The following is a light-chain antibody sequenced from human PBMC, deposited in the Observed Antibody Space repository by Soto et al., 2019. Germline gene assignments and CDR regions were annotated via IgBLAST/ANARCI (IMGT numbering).Light chain of an antibody. Sequence: EIVLTQSPATLSLSPGERATLSCRASQSFSSSYLAWYQQNPGQAPRLLIYGASRRATGIPDRFSGSASGTDFTLTISRLEPEDFAVYFCQQHSDLPMTFGQGTRLEIK. V-gene: IGKV3-20*01. CDR2: GAS. CDR1: QSFSSSY. CDR3: QQHSDLPMT. J-gene: IGKJ5*01.